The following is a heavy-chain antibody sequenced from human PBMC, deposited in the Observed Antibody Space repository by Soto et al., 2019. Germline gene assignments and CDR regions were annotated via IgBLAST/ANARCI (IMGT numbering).Heavy chain of an antibody. V-gene: IGHV3-48*04. J-gene: IGHJ4*02. D-gene: IGHD3-3*01. CDR2: IGSSTGGTI. CDR3: AGALFGAPLGY. CDR1: GFTFSSYS. Sequence: GGSLRLSCAASGFTFSSYSMNWVRQAPGKGLEWVSYIGSSTGGTIYYADSVKGRFTISRDNAKKSLYLQMNSLRVEDTALYYCAGALFGAPLGYWGQGTLVTVSS.